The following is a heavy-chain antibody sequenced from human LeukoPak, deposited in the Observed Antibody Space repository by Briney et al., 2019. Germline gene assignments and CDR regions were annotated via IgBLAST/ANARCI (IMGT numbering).Heavy chain of an antibody. J-gene: IGHJ4*02. V-gene: IGHV3-23*01. CDR2: ISGSGGST. Sequence: GGSLRLSCAASEFTFSSYAMSWVRQAPGKGLEWVSAISGSGGSTYYADSVKGRFTISRDNSKNTLYLQMNSLRAEDTAVYYCAKDQSAAYYDYVWGSYRQYYFDYWGQGTLVTVSS. CDR1: EFTFSSYA. CDR3: AKDQSAAYYDYVWGSYRQYYFDY. D-gene: IGHD3-16*02.